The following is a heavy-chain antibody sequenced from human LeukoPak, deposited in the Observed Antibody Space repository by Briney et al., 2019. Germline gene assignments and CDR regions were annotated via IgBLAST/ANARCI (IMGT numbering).Heavy chain of an antibody. V-gene: IGHV3-23*01. Sequence: PGGSLRLSCAASGFTFSAYAMTWFRQAPGEGLEWVSLISTSANTHYADSVQGRFTISRDNSKNTLYLQMNSLRVEDTAVYYCAKDLDSTGYYGENWFDPWGQGTLVTVSS. CDR1: GFTFSAYA. J-gene: IGHJ5*02. CDR2: ISTSANT. D-gene: IGHD3-22*01. CDR3: AKDLDSTGYYGENWFDP.